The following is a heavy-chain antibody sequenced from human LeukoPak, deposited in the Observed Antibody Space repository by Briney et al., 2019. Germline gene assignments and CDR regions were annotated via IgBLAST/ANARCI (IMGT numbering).Heavy chain of an antibody. CDR2: ISYSGST. J-gene: IGHJ4*02. Sequence: SETLSLTCTVSGGFISTYYWSWIRQPPGKGLEWIGFISYSGSTYHNPSLKSRVTMSVDTSKNQFSLNLRSVTAADTAVYCCARDRYSYGFWGQGILVTVSS. D-gene: IGHD5-18*01. CDR1: GGFISTYY. V-gene: IGHV4-59*01. CDR3: ARDRYSYGF.